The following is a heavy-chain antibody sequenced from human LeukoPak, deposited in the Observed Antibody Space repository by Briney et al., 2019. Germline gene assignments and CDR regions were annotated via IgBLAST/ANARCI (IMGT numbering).Heavy chain of an antibody. V-gene: IGHV2-5*01. Sequence: KVSGPTLVKPTQTLTLTCTFSGFSLSTRRVGVGWIRRPPGKALEWLTLIYWNDDKRYSPSLKSRLTITKDTSKNQVVLTMTNMDPVDTATYYCAHRPWASADFDYWGQGTLVTVSS. CDR1: GFSLSTRRVG. J-gene: IGHJ4*02. CDR3: AHRPWASADFDY. CDR2: IYWNDDK. D-gene: IGHD1-26*01.